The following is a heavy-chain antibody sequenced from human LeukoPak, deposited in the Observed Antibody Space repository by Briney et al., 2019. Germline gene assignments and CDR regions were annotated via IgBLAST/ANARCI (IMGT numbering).Heavy chain of an antibody. CDR3: ARVYDFWSGYYLYYGMDV. Sequence: GGSLRLSCAASGFTFSSYWMSWVRQAPGKGLEWVANIKQDGSEKYYVDSVKGRSTISRDNAKNSLYLQMNSLRAEDTAVYYCARVYDFWSGYYLYYGMDVWGQGTTVTVSS. V-gene: IGHV3-7*01. CDR2: IKQDGSEK. CDR1: GFTFSSYW. J-gene: IGHJ6*02. D-gene: IGHD3-3*01.